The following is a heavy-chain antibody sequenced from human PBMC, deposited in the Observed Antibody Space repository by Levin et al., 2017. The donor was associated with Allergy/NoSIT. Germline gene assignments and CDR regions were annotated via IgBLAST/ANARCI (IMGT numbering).Heavy chain of an antibody. V-gene: IGHV3-11*01. J-gene: IGHJ3*02. Sequence: GGSLRLSCAASGFTFSDYYMSWIRQAPGKGLEWVSYISSSGSTIYYADSVKGRFTISRDNAKNSLYLQMNSLRAEDTAVYYCARDMARYYDSSGYHDAFDSWGQGTMVTVSS. CDR3: ARDMARYYDSSGYHDAFDS. CDR2: ISSSGSTI. D-gene: IGHD3-22*01. CDR1: GFTFSDYY.